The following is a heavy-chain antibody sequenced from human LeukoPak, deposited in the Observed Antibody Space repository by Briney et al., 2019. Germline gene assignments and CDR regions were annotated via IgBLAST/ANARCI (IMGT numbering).Heavy chain of an antibody. D-gene: IGHD4-17*01. Sequence: SETLSLTCTISGGSFSSYYWSWIRQPPGKGLEWIGYIYYSGSTNYNPSLKSRVTISVDTSKKQFPLKLSSVTAADTAVYYCARHRASDYGDYGSLYYFDYWGQGTLVTVFS. V-gene: IGHV4-59*08. CDR2: IYYSGST. CDR1: GGSFSSYY. CDR3: ARHRASDYGDYGSLYYFDY. J-gene: IGHJ4*02.